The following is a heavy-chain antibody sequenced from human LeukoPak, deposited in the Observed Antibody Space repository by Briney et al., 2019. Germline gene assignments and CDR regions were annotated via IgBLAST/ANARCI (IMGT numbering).Heavy chain of an antibody. CDR2: IKQDGSEK. J-gene: IGHJ4*02. Sequence: GGSLRLSCAASGFTFSSCAMSWVRQAPGKGLEWVANIKQDGSEKYYVDSVKGRFTISRDNAKNSLYLQMNSLRAEDTAVYYCARDLEWEAYFDYWGQGTLVTVSS. CDR3: ARDLEWEAYFDY. V-gene: IGHV3-7*03. CDR1: GFTFSSCA. D-gene: IGHD1-26*01.